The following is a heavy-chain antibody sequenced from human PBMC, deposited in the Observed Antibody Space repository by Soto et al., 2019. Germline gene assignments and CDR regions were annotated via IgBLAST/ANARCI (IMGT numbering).Heavy chain of an antibody. Sequence: GGSLRLSCAASGFTFSSYSMNWVRQAPGKGLEWVSSISSSSSYIYYADSVKGRFTISRDNAKNSRYLQMNSLRAEDTAVYYCARAGGIAARHYYYYYMDVWGKGTTVTVSS. CDR3: ARAGGIAARHYYYYYMDV. CDR1: GFTFSSYS. V-gene: IGHV3-21*01. D-gene: IGHD6-6*01. CDR2: ISSSSSYI. J-gene: IGHJ6*03.